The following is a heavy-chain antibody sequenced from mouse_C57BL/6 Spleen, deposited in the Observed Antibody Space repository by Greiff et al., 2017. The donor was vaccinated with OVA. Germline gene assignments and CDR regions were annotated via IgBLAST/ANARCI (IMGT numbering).Heavy chain of an antibody. Sequence: EVKLQESGGGLVKPGGSLKLSCAASGFTFSSYAMSWVRQTPEKRLEWVATISDGGSYTYYPDNVKGRFTFSRDNAKNNLYQQMSHLKSEDTAMYYCARDGGDYFDYWGKGTTLTVSS. V-gene: IGHV5-4*01. J-gene: IGHJ2*01. CDR3: ARDGGDYFDY. CDR2: ISDGGSYT. CDR1: GFTFSSYA.